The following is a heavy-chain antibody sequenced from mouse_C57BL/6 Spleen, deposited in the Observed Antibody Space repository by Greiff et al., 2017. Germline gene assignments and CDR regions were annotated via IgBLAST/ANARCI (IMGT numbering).Heavy chain of an antibody. Sequence: DVMLVESGGGLVQPKGSLKLSCAASGFSFNTYAMNWVRQAPGTGLEWVARIRSKSNNYATYYAASVKDRFTISRDDSESMLYLQMNNLKTEDTAMYYCERQGYYGSSQFLQAMDYWGQGTSVTVSS. V-gene: IGHV10-1*01. CDR3: ERQGYYGSSQFLQAMDY. D-gene: IGHD1-1*01. CDR1: GFSFNTYA. J-gene: IGHJ4*01. CDR2: IRSKSNNYAT.